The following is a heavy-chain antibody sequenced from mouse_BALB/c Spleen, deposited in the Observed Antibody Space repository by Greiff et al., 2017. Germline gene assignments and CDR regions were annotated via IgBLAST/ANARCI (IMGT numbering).Heavy chain of an antibody. D-gene: IGHD3-2*01. CDR1: GFTFSSYG. J-gene: IGHJ3*01. CDR2: INSNGGST. V-gene: IGHV5-6-3*01. CDR3: ARDEGTARATGFAY. Sequence: DVMLVESGGGLVQPGGSLKLSCAASGFTFSSYGMSWVRQTPDKRLELVATINSNGGSTYYPDSVKGRFTISRDNAKNTLYLQMSSLKSEDTAMYYCARDEGTARATGFAYWGQGTLVTVSA.